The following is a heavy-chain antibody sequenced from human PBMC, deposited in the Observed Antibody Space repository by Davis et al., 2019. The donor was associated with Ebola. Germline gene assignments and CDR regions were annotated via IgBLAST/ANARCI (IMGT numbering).Heavy chain of an antibody. CDR3: AREVGLYGRSFDY. CDR2: IIPILGIA. Sequence: AASVKVSCKASGGTFSSYAISWVRQAPGQGLEWMGRIIPILGIANYAQKFQGRVTITADKSTSTAYMELSSLRSEDTAVYYCAREVGLYGRSFDYWGQGTLVTVSS. V-gene: IGHV1-69*04. D-gene: IGHD2-2*02. J-gene: IGHJ4*02. CDR1: GGTFSSYA.